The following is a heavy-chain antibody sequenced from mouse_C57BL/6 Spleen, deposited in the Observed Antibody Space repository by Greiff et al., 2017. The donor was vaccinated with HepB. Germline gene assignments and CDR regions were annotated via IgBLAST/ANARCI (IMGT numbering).Heavy chain of an antibody. V-gene: IGHV1-52*01. CDR3: AGFNWDVKYFDV. CDR1: GYTFTSYW. Sequence: QVQLQQPGAELVRPGSSVKLSCKASGYTFTSYWMHWVKQRPIQGLEWIGNIDPSDSETHYNQKFKDKATLTVDKSSSTAYMQLSSLTSEDSAVYYCAGFNWDVKYFDVWGTGTTVTVSS. D-gene: IGHD4-1*01. CDR2: IDPSDSET. J-gene: IGHJ1*03.